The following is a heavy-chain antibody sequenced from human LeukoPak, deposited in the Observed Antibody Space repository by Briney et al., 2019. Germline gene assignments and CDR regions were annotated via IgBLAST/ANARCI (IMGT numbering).Heavy chain of an antibody. CDR2: ISYDGSNK. CDR3: ARGSLWLPDY. D-gene: IGHD5-12*01. CDR1: GFTFSSYA. Sequence: GSLRLSCAASGFTFSSYAMHWVRQAPGKGLEWVAVISYDGSNKYYADSVKGRFTISRDNSKNTLYLQMNSLRAEDTAVYYCARGSLWLPDYWGQGTLVTVSS. J-gene: IGHJ4*02. V-gene: IGHV3-30-3*01.